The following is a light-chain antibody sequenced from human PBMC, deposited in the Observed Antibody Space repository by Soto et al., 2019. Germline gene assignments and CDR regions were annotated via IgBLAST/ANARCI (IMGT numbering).Light chain of an antibody. CDR1: SSDVGGYNY. CDR3: SSYTSSSTIV. J-gene: IGLJ3*02. Sequence: QSALTQPASVSGSPGQSITISCNGTSSDVGGYNYVSWYQQHPGKAPKLMIYEVSNRPSGVSNRFSGSKSGNTASLTISGIQAEDEADYYCSSYTSSSTIVFGGGTKLTVL. V-gene: IGLV2-14*01. CDR2: EVS.